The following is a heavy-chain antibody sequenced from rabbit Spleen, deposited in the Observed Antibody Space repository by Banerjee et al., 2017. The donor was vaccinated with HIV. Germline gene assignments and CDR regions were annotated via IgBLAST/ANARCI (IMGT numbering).Heavy chain of an antibody. CDR3: ARSINDLGYDL. J-gene: IGHJ4*01. D-gene: IGHD7-1*01. CDR1: GIDFSSSDY. CDR2: IYAAGSSGST. V-gene: IGHV1S40*01. Sequence: QSLEESGGGLVKPGGTLTLTCKASGIDFSSSDYMCWVRQAPGKGLEWIGCIYAAGSSGSTYYASWAKGRFTISKTSSTTVTLQMTSLTVADTATYFCARSINDLGYDLWGQGTLVTVS.